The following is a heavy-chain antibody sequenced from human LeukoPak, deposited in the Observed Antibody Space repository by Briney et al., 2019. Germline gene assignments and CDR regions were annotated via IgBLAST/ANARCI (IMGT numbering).Heavy chain of an antibody. CDR2: IRYDGSNK. V-gene: IGHV3-30*02. J-gene: IGHJ6*03. D-gene: IGHD6-13*01. Sequence: GGSLRLSCAASGFTFSSYGMHWVRQAPGKGLEWVAFIRYDGSNKYYADSVKGRFTISRDNSKNTLYLQMNSLRAEDTAVYYCAPRGYSSSLNYYYYHMDVWGKGTTVTVSS. CDR1: GFTFSSYG. CDR3: APRGYSSSLNYYYYHMDV.